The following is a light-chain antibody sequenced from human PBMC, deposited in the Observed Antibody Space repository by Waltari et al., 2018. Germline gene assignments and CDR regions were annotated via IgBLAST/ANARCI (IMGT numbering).Light chain of an antibody. J-gene: IGKJ4*01. CDR1: QNIDSY. CDR3: HQRSKWPLT. CDR2: DAS. Sequence: EIVLTQSPATLSLSPGERATLSCRASQNIDSYFACYQIKPCQVPRLLIYDASNRATGIPARFSGSGSGADFTLIISSLEPEDFAVYYCHQRSKWPLTFGGGTK. V-gene: IGKV3-11*01.